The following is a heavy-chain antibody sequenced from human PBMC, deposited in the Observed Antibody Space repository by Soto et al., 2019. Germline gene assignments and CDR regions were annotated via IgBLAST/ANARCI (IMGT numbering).Heavy chain of an antibody. J-gene: IGHJ6*03. V-gene: IGHV6-1*01. CDR1: GDSVSSNSAA. D-gene: IGHD2-2*02. CDR3: ARGVYLMLPAAISYYMDV. CDR2: TYYRSKWYN. Sequence: SQTLSLTCAISGDSVSSNSAAWNWIRQSPSRGLEWLGRTYYRSKWYNDYAVSVESRITINPDTSKNQFSLQLNSVTPEDTAVYYCARGVYLMLPAAISYYMDVWGKGTTVTVSS.